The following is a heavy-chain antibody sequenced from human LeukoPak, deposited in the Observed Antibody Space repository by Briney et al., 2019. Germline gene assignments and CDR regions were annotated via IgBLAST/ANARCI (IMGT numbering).Heavy chain of an antibody. D-gene: IGHD3-22*01. CDR2: IKPDGSAQ. J-gene: IGHJ4*02. CDR3: ARADLYYYDSSGYYPGPFDY. Sequence: GGSLRLSCATSGFTFSSNWMSWVRHVPGRGLDWVANIKPDGSAQYYADSVKGRFTISRDNSKNTLYLQMNSLRAEDTAVYYCARADLYYYDSSGYYPGPFDYWGQGTLVTVSS. CDR1: GFTFSSNW. V-gene: IGHV3-7*01.